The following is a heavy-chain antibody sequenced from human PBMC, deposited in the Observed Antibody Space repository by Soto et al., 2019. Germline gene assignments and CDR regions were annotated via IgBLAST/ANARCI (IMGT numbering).Heavy chain of an antibody. Sequence: SVKVSCKASGGTFSSYTISWVRQAPGQGLEWMGRIIPILGIANYAQKFQGRVTITADKSTSTAYMELSSLRSEDTAVYYCARVEGSGSSPDSDYWGQGTLVTVSS. J-gene: IGHJ4*02. D-gene: IGHD3-10*01. V-gene: IGHV1-69*02. CDR1: GGTFSSYT. CDR2: IIPILGIA. CDR3: ARVEGSGSSPDSDY.